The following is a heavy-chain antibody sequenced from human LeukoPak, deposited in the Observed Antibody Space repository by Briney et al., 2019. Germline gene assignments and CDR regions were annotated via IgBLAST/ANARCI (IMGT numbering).Heavy chain of an antibody. J-gene: IGHJ6*02. CDR1: GFTFSSYG. D-gene: IGHD3-22*01. CDR2: IWYDGSNK. CDR3: ARDYYYDSSGYYPYYYGMDV. Sequence: GGSLRLSCAASGFTFSSYGMHWVRQAPGKGLEWVAVIWYDGSNKYYADSVKGRFTISRDNSKNTLYLQMNSLRAEDTAVYYCARDYYYDSSGYYPYYYGMDVWGQGTTVTVSS. V-gene: IGHV3-33*01.